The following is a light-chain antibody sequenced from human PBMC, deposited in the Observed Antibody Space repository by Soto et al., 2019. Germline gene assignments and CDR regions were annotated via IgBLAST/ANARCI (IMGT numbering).Light chain of an antibody. J-gene: IGKJ1*01. CDR1: QSIVTY. V-gene: IGKV1-39*01. Sequence: DIHMTQSRSSLSASVGDRVAITCRASQSIVTYLNWYLQKPGKAPKLLIYAASNLQSGVPPRFSGSGSGTDFTLTISSLQPEDFATYYCQQTLSFPPTFGQGTKVDIK. CDR3: QQTLSFPPT. CDR2: AAS.